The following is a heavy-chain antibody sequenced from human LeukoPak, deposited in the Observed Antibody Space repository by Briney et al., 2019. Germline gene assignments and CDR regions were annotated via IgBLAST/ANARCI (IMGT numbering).Heavy chain of an antibody. J-gene: IGHJ3*02. D-gene: IGHD3-3*01. CDR3: ARGAYYDFWSGYSDAFDI. CDR2: INPNSGGT. CDR1: GYTFTGYY. Sequence: ASVKASCKASGYTFTGYYMHWVRQAPGQGLEWMGWINPNSGGTNYAQKFQGRVTMTRDTSISTAYMELSRLRSDDTAVYYCARGAYYDFWSGYSDAFDIWGQGTMVTVSS. V-gene: IGHV1-2*02.